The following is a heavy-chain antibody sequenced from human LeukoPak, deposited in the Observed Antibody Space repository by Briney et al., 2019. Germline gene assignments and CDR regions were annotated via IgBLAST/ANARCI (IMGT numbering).Heavy chain of an antibody. CDR1: GYTFTSSD. CDR2: MNPNSGNT. D-gene: IGHD4/OR15-4a*01. V-gene: IGHV1-8*01. CDR3: ARGHYYDYGGS. J-gene: IGHJ4*02. Sequence: ASVKVSCKASGYTFTSSDINWVRQATGQGLEWLGWMNPNSGNTGYPQKFQGRVTMTRNTSISTAYMELSSLRSEDTAVYYCARGHYYDYGGSWGQGTLVTVSS.